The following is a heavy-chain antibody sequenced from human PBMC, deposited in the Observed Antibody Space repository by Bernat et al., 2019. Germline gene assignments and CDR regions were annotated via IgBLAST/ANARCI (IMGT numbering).Heavy chain of an antibody. J-gene: IGHJ4*02. Sequence: EVQLVESGGGLVQPGGSLRLSCAASGFTFSSYEMNWVRQAPGKGLEWVSYISSSGSTIYYADSVKGRFTISRDNAKNSLYLQMTSLRAEDTAVYYCARSYCSSTSCGPTASGWGQGTLVTVSS. CDR3: ARSYCSSTSCGPTASG. CDR1: GFTFSSYE. CDR2: ISSSGSTI. D-gene: IGHD2-2*01. V-gene: IGHV3-48*03.